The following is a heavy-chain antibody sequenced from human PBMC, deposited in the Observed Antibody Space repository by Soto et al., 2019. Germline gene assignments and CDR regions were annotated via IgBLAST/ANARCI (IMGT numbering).Heavy chain of an antibody. CDR3: AKSPRGEMATD. J-gene: IGHJ4*02. D-gene: IGHD5-12*01. CDR2: INTYNGMT. V-gene: IGHV1-18*01. Sequence: QVQLVQSGGEVKKPGASVTVSCKASGYTFINYHITWVRQAPGQGLEWMAWINTYNGMTDYAQRFQGSVTMTRDTSTSTAYMELRTLGSDDTAVYFCAKSPRGEMATDWGQGTLVTVSS. CDR1: GYTFINYH.